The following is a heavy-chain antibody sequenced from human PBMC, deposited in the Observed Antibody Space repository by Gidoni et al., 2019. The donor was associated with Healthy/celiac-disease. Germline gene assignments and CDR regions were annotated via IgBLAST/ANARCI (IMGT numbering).Heavy chain of an antibody. CDR2: IGSKANSYAT. D-gene: IGHD7-27*01. Sequence: EVQLVESGGGLVQPGGSLKLSCAASGFTFGGSAMHWGRQASGKGLGWVGRIGSKANSYATAYAASVKGRFTISRDDSKNTAYLQMNSLKTEDTAVYYCTRHTDPLTGPFDYWGQGTLVTVSS. CDR1: GFTFGGSA. CDR3: TRHTDPLTGPFDY. J-gene: IGHJ4*02. V-gene: IGHV3-73*02.